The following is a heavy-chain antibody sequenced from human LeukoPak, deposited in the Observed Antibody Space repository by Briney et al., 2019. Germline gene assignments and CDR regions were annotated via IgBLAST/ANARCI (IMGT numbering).Heavy chain of an antibody. CDR1: GFTFSSYW. CDR2: IKQDGSEK. Sequence: GGSLRLSCEASGFTFSSYWMSWVRQAPGKGLEWVANIKQDGSEKYYVDSVKGRFTISRDNAKNSLYLQMNSLRAEDTAVYYCARVRRYYGSGSSFDYWGQGTLVTVSS. V-gene: IGHV3-7*04. J-gene: IGHJ4*02. CDR3: ARVRRYYGSGSSFDY. D-gene: IGHD3-10*01.